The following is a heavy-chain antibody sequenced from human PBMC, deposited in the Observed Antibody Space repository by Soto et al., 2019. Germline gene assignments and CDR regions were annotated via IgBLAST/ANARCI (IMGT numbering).Heavy chain of an antibody. Sequence: QVQLVQSGTEVKKPGSSVKDSCQASGDTFDIYGFNWVRQAPGQGLEWMGVISPMFETADSAQKFQGSVCISADISTSTAYMDVGSLTSEDTGVYYCARGGIHFYDSTGKAFDSWGRVTLVAVTS. V-gene: IGHV1-69*06. CDR1: GDTFDIYG. D-gene: IGHD3-22*01. CDR3: ARGGIHFYDSTGKAFDS. J-gene: IGHJ4*02. CDR2: ISPMFETA.